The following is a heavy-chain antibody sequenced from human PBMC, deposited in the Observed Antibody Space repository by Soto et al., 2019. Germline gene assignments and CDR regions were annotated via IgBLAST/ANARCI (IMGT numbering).Heavy chain of an antibody. D-gene: IGHD6-19*01. V-gene: IGHV3-13*01. Sequence: GGSLRLSCAASGFTFSSYDMHWVRQATGKGLEWVSAIGTAGDTYYPGSVKGRFTISRENAKNSLYLQMNSLRAEDTAVYYCARELRGKQWLVLRPRRGMDVWGQGTTVTVSS. J-gene: IGHJ6*02. CDR1: GFTFSSYD. CDR3: ARELRGKQWLVLRPRRGMDV. CDR2: IGTAGDT.